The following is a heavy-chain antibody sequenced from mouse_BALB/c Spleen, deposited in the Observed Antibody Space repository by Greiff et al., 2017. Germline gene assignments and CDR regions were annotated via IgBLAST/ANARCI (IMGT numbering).Heavy chain of an antibody. CDR2: ISSGSSTI. Sequence: EVKVEESGGGLVQPGGSRKLSCAASGFTFSSFGMHWVRQAPEKGLEWVAYISSGSSTIYYADTVKGRFTISRDNPKNTLFLQMTSLRSEDTAMYYCASRGYDVGNFDYWGQGTTLTVSS. CDR3: ASRGYDVGNFDY. CDR1: GFTFSSFG. V-gene: IGHV5-17*02. D-gene: IGHD2-2*01. J-gene: IGHJ2*01.